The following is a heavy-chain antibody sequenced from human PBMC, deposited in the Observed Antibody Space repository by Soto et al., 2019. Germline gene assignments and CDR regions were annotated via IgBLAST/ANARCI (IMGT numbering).Heavy chain of an antibody. Sequence: SETLSLTCTVSGGSISSSSYYWGWIRQPPGKGLEWIGSIYYSGSTYYNPSLKSRVTISVDTSKNQFSLKLRSVTAADTAVYYCARAGYDYYYYGGMDVWGQGTTVT. CDR3: ARAGYDYYYYGGMDV. J-gene: IGHJ6*01. CDR2: IYYSGST. V-gene: IGHV4-39*01. D-gene: IGHD5-18*01. CDR1: GGSISSSSYY.